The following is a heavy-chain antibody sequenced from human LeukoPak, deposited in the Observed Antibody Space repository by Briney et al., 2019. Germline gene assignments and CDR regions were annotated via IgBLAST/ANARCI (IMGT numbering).Heavy chain of an antibody. CDR3: ARAVDPYYFDY. Sequence: GGSLRLSCAASGFTVSSNYMTWVRQAPGKGLEWVSVIYSGGSTYYADSVKGRFTTSRDNSRNTLYLQMNSLRAEDTAVYYCARAVDPYYFDYWGQGTLVTVSS. D-gene: IGHD2-21*01. CDR2: IYSGGST. V-gene: IGHV3-53*01. CDR1: GFTVSSNY. J-gene: IGHJ4*02.